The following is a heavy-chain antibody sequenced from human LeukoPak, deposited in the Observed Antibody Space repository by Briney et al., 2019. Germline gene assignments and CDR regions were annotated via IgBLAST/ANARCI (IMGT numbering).Heavy chain of an antibody. V-gene: IGHV3-30*03. D-gene: IGHD1-1*01. Sequence: GGSLRVSCAAAGFTFSSYGMHWVRQAPGKGLGRVAVISYDGSNIYYADYVRGRFTISRDISKNTLYLQKDSLRAEDTAIYYCARDWKTNSFDYWGQGTLVTVSS. CDR1: GFTFSSYG. CDR3: ARDWKTNSFDY. CDR2: ISYDGSNI. J-gene: IGHJ4*02.